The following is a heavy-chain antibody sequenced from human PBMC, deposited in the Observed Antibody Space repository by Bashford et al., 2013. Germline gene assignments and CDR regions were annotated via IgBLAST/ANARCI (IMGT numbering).Heavy chain of an antibody. CDR3: AKDQRSSMMVVIGNFDS. J-gene: IGHJ4*02. V-gene: IGHV3-23*01. D-gene: IGHD3-22*01. CDR2: ISGSGGST. Sequence: VRQAPGKGLEWVSAISGSGGSTYYADSVKGRFTISRDNSKNTLYLHMDSLRAEDTAMYYCAKDQRSSMMVVIGNFDSWGQGTLVTVSS.